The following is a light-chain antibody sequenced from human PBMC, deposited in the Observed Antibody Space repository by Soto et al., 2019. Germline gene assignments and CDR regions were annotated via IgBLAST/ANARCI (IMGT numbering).Light chain of an antibody. CDR2: AAS. Sequence: DIQMTQSPSSLSASVGDRVTITCRANQNINRNLNWYQQKPGRAPKLLIYAASSLQSGVPPRFSGSGSGTEFTLIISSLQPEDFATYYCQQSYSTPPTFGQGTKVEIK. CDR3: QQSYSTPPT. J-gene: IGKJ1*01. CDR1: QNINRN. V-gene: IGKV1-39*01.